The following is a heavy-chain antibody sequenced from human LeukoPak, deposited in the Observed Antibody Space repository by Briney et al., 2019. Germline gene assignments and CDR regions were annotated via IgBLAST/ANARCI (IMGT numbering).Heavy chain of an antibody. V-gene: IGHV4-59*01. CDR2: IYYSGST. J-gene: IGHJ6*03. D-gene: IGHD2-2*01. CDR1: GGSISSYY. CDR3: ARTTEGYCSSASCFGFSYSYYMDV. Sequence: SETLSLTCTVSGGSISSYYWSWIRQPPGKGLEWIAYIYYSGSTNYNPSLKSRVTISVDTSKNQFSLKLSSVTAADTAVYYCARTTEGYCSSASCFGFSYSYYMDVWGKGTTVTISS.